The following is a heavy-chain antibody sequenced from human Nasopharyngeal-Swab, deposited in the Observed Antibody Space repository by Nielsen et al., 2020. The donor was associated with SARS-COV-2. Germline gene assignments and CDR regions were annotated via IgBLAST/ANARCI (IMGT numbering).Heavy chain of an antibody. V-gene: IGHV1-24*01. Sequence: ASVKVSCKASGYTFTSYDINWVRQATGQGLEWMGGFDPEDGETIYAQKFQGRVTMTEDTSTDTAYMELSSLRSEDTAAYYCATGAVVAATGWFDPWGQGTLVTVSS. CDR3: ATGAVVAATGWFDP. CDR2: FDPEDGET. D-gene: IGHD2-15*01. CDR1: GYTFTSYD. J-gene: IGHJ5*02.